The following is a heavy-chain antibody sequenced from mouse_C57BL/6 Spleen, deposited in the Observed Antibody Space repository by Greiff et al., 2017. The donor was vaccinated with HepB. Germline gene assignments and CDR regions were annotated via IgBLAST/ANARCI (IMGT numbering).Heavy chain of an antibody. CDR3: ARLKEGTLYAMDY. Sequence: VKLMESGPELVKPGASVKISCKASGYTFTSYWMHWVKQRPGRGLEWIGRIDPNSGGTKYNEKFKSKATLTVDKPSSTAYMQLSSLTSEDSAVYYCARLKEGTLYAMDYWGQGTSVTVSS. D-gene: IGHD3-3*01. V-gene: IGHV1-72*01. CDR2: IDPNSGGT. J-gene: IGHJ4*01. CDR1: GYTFTSYW.